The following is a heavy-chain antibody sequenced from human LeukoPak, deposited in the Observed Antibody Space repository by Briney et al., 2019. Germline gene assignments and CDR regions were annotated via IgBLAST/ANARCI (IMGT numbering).Heavy chain of an antibody. CDR1: GGSISSYY. V-gene: IGHV4-4*07. D-gene: IGHD4-17*01. J-gene: IGHJ4*02. CDR2: IFSTGST. CDR3: ARGQGDYKPPYFDY. Sequence: PSETLSLICTVSGGSISSYYWSWIRQPAGKGLEWIGRIFSTGSTNYNPSLKSRVTMSVDTSKNQFSLKLSSVTAADTAVYYCARGQGDYKPPYFDYWGQGTLVTVSS.